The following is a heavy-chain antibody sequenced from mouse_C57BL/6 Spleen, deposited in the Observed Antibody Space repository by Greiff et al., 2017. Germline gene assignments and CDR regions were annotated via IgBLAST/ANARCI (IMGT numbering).Heavy chain of an antibody. V-gene: IGHV14-2*01. CDR2: IDPADGYT. J-gene: IGHJ4*01. CDR1: GFNIKDYY. D-gene: IGHD1-1*01. Sequence: VQLQQSGAELVKPGASVKLSCTASGFNIKDYYMHWVKQRPEQGLEWIGRIDPADGYTKYAPKFQGKATITADTSSNTAYLQLSSLSSEDTAVYYCGRSAVVNDAMDYWGQGTSVTVSA. CDR3: GRSAVVNDAMDY.